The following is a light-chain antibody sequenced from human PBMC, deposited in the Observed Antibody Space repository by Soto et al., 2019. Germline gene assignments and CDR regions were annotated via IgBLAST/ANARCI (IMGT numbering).Light chain of an antibody. J-gene: IGKJ1*01. V-gene: IGKV1-39*01. CDR3: QQYNSYSWT. CDR1: QSISSY. CDR2: AAS. Sequence: DIQMTQSPSSLSASVGDRVTITCRASQSISSYLNWYQQKPGKAPKLLIYAASSLQSGVPSRFSGSGSGTDFTLTISSLQPEDCAIYYCQQYNSYSWTFGQGTKVDIK.